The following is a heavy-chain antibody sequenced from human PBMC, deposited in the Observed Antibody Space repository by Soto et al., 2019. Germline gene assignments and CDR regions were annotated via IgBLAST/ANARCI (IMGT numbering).Heavy chain of an antibody. V-gene: IGHV1-2*07. Sequence: QVQLVQSGAETKKPGASVRVSCKTSGYTFTYFYIHWVRLAPGQGIEWMGWINPKNGDTSHAHKFQGRVSMTTDTSSNTVYLELNRLTADDRGVYFCSSSASSGSFVFWGQGTLVTVSS. J-gene: IGHJ4*02. CDR1: GYTFTYFY. D-gene: IGHD3-10*01. CDR2: INPKNGDT. CDR3: SSSASSGSFVF.